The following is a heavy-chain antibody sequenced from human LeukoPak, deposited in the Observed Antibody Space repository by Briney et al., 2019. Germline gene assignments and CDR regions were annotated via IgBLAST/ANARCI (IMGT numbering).Heavy chain of an antibody. Sequence: PGGSLRLSCAASRFTFSSYGMHWVRQAPGKGLEWVAYIQYDGSNEQYADSVKGRFSISRDSSKNILYLQMNSLRAEDTAVYFCARRSGVAVAGAFDYWGQGTLVTVSS. J-gene: IGHJ4*02. CDR3: ARRSGVAVAGAFDY. CDR1: RFTFSSYG. V-gene: IGHV3-30*12. D-gene: IGHD6-19*01. CDR2: IQYDGSNE.